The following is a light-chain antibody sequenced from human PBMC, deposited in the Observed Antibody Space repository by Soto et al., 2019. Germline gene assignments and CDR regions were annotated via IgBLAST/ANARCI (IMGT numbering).Light chain of an antibody. CDR2: LGS. V-gene: IGKV2-28*01. Sequence: DIVMTQSPLSLPVTPGEPASISCRSSQSLLYSNGYNYLHWYLQKPGQSPHLLIHLGSNRASGVPDRFSGSASGTDFTLKISRVEAEDVGVYYCMQVLQTPHTFGQGTKLEIK. CDR1: QSLLYSNGYNY. J-gene: IGKJ2*01. CDR3: MQVLQTPHT.